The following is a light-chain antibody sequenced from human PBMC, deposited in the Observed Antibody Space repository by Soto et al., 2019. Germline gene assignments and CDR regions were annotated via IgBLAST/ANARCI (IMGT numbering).Light chain of an antibody. J-gene: IGKJ5*01. Sequence: IVLTQSPATLSLSPGERATLSCRASQSVSSYLAWYQQTPGQAPRLLIYDASNRATGIPARFSGSGSGTDFTLTISSLEPEDFAVYYCQQRSNGPPITFGQGTRLEIK. CDR2: DAS. CDR3: QQRSNGPPIT. CDR1: QSVSSY. V-gene: IGKV3-11*01.